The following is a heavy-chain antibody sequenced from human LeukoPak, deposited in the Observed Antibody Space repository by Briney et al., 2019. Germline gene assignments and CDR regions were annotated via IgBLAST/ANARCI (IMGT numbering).Heavy chain of an antibody. V-gene: IGHV3-53*01. CDR3: ARGPPSSYYYYYGMDV. CDR1: GFTFSSYA. Sequence: QTGGSLRLSCAASGFTFSSYAMSWVRQAPGKGLEWVSVIYSGGSTYYADSVKGRFTISRDNSKNTLYLQMNSLRAEDTAVYYCARGPPSSYYYYYGMDVWGQGTTVTVSS. CDR2: IYSGGST. J-gene: IGHJ6*02.